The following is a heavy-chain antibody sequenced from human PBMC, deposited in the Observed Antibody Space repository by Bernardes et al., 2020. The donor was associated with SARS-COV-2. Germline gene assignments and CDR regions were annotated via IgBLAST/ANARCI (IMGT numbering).Heavy chain of an antibody. V-gene: IGHV3-66*01. Sequence: GGSLRLSCAVSGFTVNTNYMSWVRQAPGKGLEWVSGIYSGGSTYYADSVKGRFTISRDNSKNTLYLQMNSLRVEDTALYYCARGDGVFSRFDPWGQGTLVTVSS. D-gene: IGHD3-3*02. CDR2: IYSGGST. J-gene: IGHJ5*02. CDR3: ARGDGVFSRFDP. CDR1: GFTVNTNY.